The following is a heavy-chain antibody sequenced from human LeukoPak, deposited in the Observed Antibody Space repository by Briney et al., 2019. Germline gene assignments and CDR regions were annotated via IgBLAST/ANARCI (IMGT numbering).Heavy chain of an antibody. V-gene: IGHV4-61*02. Sequence: SQTLSLTCTVSGGSISSGSYYWSWIRQPAGKGLEWIGRIYTSGSTNYNPSLKIRVTISVDTSQNQFSLNLSSVTAADTAVYYCARARYYDSSGYYSNDAFDIWGQGTMVTVSS. CDR2: IYTSGST. CDR3: ARARYYDSSGYYSNDAFDI. D-gene: IGHD3-22*01. J-gene: IGHJ3*02. CDR1: GGSISSGSYY.